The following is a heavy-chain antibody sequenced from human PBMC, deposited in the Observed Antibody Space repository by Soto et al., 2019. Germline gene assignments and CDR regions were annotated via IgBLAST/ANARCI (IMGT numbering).Heavy chain of an antibody. D-gene: IGHD6-13*01. CDR2: IYYSGST. CDR3: AGAAAGTRVYYYYGMDV. V-gene: IGHV4-61*01. CDR1: GGSVSSGSYY. Sequence: PSETLSLTCTVSGGSVSSGSYYWSWIRQPPGKGLEWIGYIYYSGSTNYNPSLKSRVTMSVDTSKNQFFLKLSSVTAADTAVYYCAGAAAGTRVYYYYGMDVWGQGTTVTVSS. J-gene: IGHJ6*02.